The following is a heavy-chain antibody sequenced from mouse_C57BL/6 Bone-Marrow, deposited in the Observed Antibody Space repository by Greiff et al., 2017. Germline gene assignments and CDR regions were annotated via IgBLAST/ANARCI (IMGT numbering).Heavy chain of an antibody. CDR2: IDPNSGGT. Sequence: QVQLKQPGAELVKPGASVKLSCKASGYTFTSYWMHWVKQRPGRGLEWMGRIDPNSGGTKYNEKFKSKATLTVDKPSSAAYMQLSSLTSEDSAVYYCATDEYGSSYWYFDVWGTGTTVTVSA. CDR1: GYTFTSYW. CDR3: ATDEYGSSYWYFDV. D-gene: IGHD1-1*01. J-gene: IGHJ1*03. V-gene: IGHV1-72*01.